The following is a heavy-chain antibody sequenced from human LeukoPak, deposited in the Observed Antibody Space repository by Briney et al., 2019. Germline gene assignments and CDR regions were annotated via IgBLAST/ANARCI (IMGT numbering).Heavy chain of an antibody. CDR1: GGTFSSYA. V-gene: IGHV3-30-3*01. Sequence: SCKASGGTFSSYAMHWVRQAPGKGLEWVAVISYDGSNKYYADSVKGRLTISRDNSKNTLYLQMNSLRAEDTAVYYCARERITILYYYGMDVWGQGTTVTVSS. CDR3: ARERITILYYYGMDV. CDR2: ISYDGSNK. D-gene: IGHD3-3*01. J-gene: IGHJ6*02.